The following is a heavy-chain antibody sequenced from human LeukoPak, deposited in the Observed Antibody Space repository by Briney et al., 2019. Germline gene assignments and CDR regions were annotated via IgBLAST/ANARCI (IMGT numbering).Heavy chain of an antibody. CDR1: GGTFSSYA. J-gene: IGHJ3*02. V-gene: IGHV1-69*13. D-gene: IGHD3-16*01. CDR3: ARAWGHDAFDI. CDR2: IIPIFGAA. Sequence: GASVKVSCKSSGGTFSSYAISWVRQAPGQGLEWMGGIIPIFGAANYAQKFQGRVTITAYESTSTAYMELSSLRSEDTAVYYCARAWGHDAFDIWGQGTMVTVSS.